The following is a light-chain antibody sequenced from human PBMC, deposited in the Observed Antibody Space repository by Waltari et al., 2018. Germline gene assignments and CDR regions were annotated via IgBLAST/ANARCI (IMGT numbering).Light chain of an antibody. CDR2: GVS. J-gene: IGKJ4*01. Sequence: EFVWTQSPGIQSLSPGERVTLSCRASQSLRNNYLAWFQQKPGQASSLHISGVSSRATGIPDKFSVSGSGTDFTLTISILEPEDFALYYCQHYGRSPPNTFGGGTKVEIK. CDR3: QHYGRSPPNT. CDR1: QSLRNNY. V-gene: IGKV3-20*01.